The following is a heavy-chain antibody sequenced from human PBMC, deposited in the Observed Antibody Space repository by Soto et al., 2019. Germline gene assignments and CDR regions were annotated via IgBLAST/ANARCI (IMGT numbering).Heavy chain of an antibody. V-gene: IGHV4-59*01. CDR1: GGSISSYY. Sequence: SETMSLTCTVSGGSISSYYWSWIRQPPGKGLEWIGYIYYSGSTNYNPSLKSRVTISVDTSKNQFSLKLSSVTAADTAVYYCARGGVAGTTYTWGQGTLVTVSS. CDR3: ARGGVAGTTYT. CDR2: IYYSGST. D-gene: IGHD6-19*01. J-gene: IGHJ5*02.